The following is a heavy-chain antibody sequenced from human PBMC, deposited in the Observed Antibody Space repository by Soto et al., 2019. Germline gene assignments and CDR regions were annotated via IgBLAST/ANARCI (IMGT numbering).Heavy chain of an antibody. CDR2: IYHSGAT. CDR1: VDSITSSNW. V-gene: IGHV4-4*02. CDR3: ARDLGTGTDY. D-gene: IGHD1-1*01. J-gene: IGHJ4*02. Sequence: QVQLQESGPGLVKPSGTLSLTCAVSVDSITSSNWLSWVRQAPGKGLEWIGEIYHSGATTYNPSQKSRATISVDPSNNHFDLKLTSVTAADKAVYLCARDLGTGTDYWGRGTLVTVAS.